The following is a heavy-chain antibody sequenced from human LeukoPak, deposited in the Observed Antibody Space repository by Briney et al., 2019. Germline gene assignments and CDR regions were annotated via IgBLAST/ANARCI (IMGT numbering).Heavy chain of an antibody. V-gene: IGHV4-59*08. CDR1: GGSISSYY. Sequence: SETLSLTCTVSGGSISSYYWSWIRQPPGKGLEWIGYIYYSGSTNYNPSLKSRVTISVDTSKNQFSLKLSSVTAADTAVYYCARSITYYYDSSGYWFDYWGPGTLVTVSS. CDR3: ARSITYYYDSSGYWFDY. CDR2: IYYSGST. D-gene: IGHD3-22*01. J-gene: IGHJ4*02.